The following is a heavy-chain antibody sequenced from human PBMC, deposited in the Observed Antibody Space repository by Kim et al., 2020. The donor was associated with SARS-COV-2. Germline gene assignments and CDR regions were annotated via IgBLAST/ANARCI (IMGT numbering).Heavy chain of an antibody. CDR1: GYSFTSYW. Sequence: GESLKISCKGSGYSFTSYWIGWVRQMPGKGLEWMGIIYPGDSDTRYSPSFQGQVTISADKSISTAYLQWSSLKASDTAMYYCASGASDGYNYRDYYYYGMDVWGQGTTVTVSS. CDR3: ASGASDGYNYRDYYYYGMDV. D-gene: IGHD5-12*01. CDR2: IYPGDSDT. J-gene: IGHJ6*02. V-gene: IGHV5-51*01.